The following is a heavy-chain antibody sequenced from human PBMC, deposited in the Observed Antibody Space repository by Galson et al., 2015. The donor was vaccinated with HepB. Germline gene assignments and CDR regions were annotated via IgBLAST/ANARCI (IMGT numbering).Heavy chain of an antibody. V-gene: IGHV5-10-1*01. CDR1: GYSFTAFW. CDR2: IDPSDSYT. D-gene: IGHD3-10*01. J-gene: IGHJ4*02. Sequence: QSGAEVKKPGESLRISCKASGYSFTAFWIFWVRQMPGKGLEWMGRIDPSDSYTNYSPSFQGHITISADKSITTAYLQWSSLKASDTAMYYCASRQYYFAYGTYYNVSDYWGQGTLVTVPS. CDR3: ASRQYYFAYGTYYNVSDY.